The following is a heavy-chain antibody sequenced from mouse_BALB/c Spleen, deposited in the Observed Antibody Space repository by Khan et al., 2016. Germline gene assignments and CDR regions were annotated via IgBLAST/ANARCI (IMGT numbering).Heavy chain of an antibody. CDR3: ARDLPSNSLAY. CDR2: IYPGDGDT. J-gene: IGHJ3*01. Sequence: QVQLKQSGAELVRPGSSVKISCKASGYAFSSYWMNWVKQRPGQGLEWIGQIYPGDGDTTYNGKFKGKATLTADKSSSTAYMQLSSLTSEDSAVYFCARDLPSNSLAYCGRGTLVPVAA. V-gene: IGHV1-80*01. D-gene: IGHD2-5*01. CDR1: GYAFSSYW.